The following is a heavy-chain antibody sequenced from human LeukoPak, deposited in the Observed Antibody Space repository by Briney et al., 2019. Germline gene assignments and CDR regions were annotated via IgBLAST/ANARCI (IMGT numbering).Heavy chain of an antibody. CDR2: IYPGDSDT. Sequence: GESLNFSSQCTGYSFTTYWIGRERQMHGKSLEWMVIIYPGDSDTRYSPSFQGQATISADKSISTAYLQWSSLKASDTAMYYCARQRGSFPDAFDIWGRETMVTVSS. CDR1: GYSFTTYW. CDR3: ARQRGSFPDAFDI. V-gene: IGHV5-51*01. D-gene: IGHD1-26*01. J-gene: IGHJ3*02.